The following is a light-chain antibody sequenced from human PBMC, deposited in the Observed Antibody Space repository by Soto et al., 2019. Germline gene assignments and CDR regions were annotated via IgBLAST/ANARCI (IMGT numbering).Light chain of an antibody. CDR3: CSYAGSYTRV. CDR2: DVG. CDR1: SSDVGGYNY. Sequence: QSALTQPRSVSGSPGQSVTISCTGTSSDVGGYNYVSWYQQHPGKAPKLMIYDVGKRPSGVPDRFSGSKSDNTASLTISGLQAEDEADYYCCSYAGSYTRVFXTGTKVTV. J-gene: IGLJ1*01. V-gene: IGLV2-11*01.